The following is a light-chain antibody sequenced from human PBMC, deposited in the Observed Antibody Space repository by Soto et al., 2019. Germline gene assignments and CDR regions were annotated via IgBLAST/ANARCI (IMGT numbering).Light chain of an antibody. V-gene: IGLV2-8*01. J-gene: IGLJ2*01. CDR2: EVT. CDR1: SSDVGGYNY. CDR3: RSYAGSNFVV. Sequence: QSALTQPPSASGSPGQSVTISCTGTSSDVGGYNYVSWYQQHPGKAPKLMMYEVTKRPSGVPDRFSGSKSDNTASLTVSGLQAEDEADYYCRSYAGSNFVVFGGGTKLTVL.